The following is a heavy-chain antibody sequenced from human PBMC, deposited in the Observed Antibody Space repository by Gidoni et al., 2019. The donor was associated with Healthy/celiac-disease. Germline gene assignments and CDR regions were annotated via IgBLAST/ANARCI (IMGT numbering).Heavy chain of an antibody. CDR3: ARCEGDYYGSGSYYVFDY. CDR1: GFTFSSYS. J-gene: IGHJ4*02. D-gene: IGHD3-10*01. CDR2: ISSSSSTI. V-gene: IGHV3-48*02. Sequence: EVQLVESGGGLVQPGGSLRLSCAAAGFTFSSYSMNWVRQAPGKGLEWVSYISSSSSTIYYADSVKGRFTISRDNAKNSLYLQMNSLRDEDTAVYYCARCEGDYYGSGSYYVFDYWGQGTLVTVSS.